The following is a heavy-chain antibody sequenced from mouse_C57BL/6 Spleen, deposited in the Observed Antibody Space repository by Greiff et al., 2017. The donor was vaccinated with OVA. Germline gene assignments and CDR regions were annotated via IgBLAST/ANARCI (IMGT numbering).Heavy chain of an antibody. Sequence: EVQGVESGGDLVKPGGSLKLSCAASGFTFSSYGMSWVRQTPDKRLEWVATISSGGSYTYYPDSVKGRFTISRDNAKNTLYLQMSSLKSEDTAMYYCARHESNYGYFDVWGTGTTVTVSS. CDR2: ISSGGSYT. J-gene: IGHJ1*03. CDR3: ARHESNYGYFDV. D-gene: IGHD1-3*01. V-gene: IGHV5-6*01. CDR1: GFTFSSYG.